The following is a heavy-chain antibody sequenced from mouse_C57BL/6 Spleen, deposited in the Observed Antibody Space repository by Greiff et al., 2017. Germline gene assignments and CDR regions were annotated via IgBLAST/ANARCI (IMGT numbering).Heavy chain of an antibody. CDR2: ISNGGGST. D-gene: IGHD2-3*01. CDR1: GFTFSDYY. J-gene: IGHJ2*01. V-gene: IGHV5-12*01. Sequence: DVMLVESGGGLVQPGGSLKLSCAASGFTFSDYYMYWVRQTPEKRLGWVAYISNGGGSTYYPATVKGRFTISRDNAKNTLYLQMSRLKSEYTAMYYCARRGVYDGYYGYYFDYWGPGTTLTVSS. CDR3: ARRGVYDGYYGYYFDY.